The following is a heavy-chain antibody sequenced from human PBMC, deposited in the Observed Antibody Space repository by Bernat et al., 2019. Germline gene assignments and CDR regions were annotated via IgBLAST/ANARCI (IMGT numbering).Heavy chain of an antibody. CDR1: SGPFSGYY. CDR3: ARGYGDYASQYFDL. Sequence: QVLLQQWGAGLLKPSETLSLTCAVYSGPFSGYYWSWVRQPPGKGLEWIGEINHGGSTTYIPSLKSRVTISVDTSKNQFSLKLTPVTAADTAVYYCARGYGDYASQYFDLWGRGTLVTVSS. D-gene: IGHD4-17*01. J-gene: IGHJ2*01. CDR2: INHGGST. V-gene: IGHV4-34*01.